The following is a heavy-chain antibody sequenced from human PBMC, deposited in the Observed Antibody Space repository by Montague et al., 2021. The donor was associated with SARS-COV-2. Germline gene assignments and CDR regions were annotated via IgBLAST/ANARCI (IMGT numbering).Heavy chain of an antibody. D-gene: IGHD4-23*01. V-gene: IGHV3-7*01. J-gene: IGHJ6*02. CDR1: GFTLSNIW. CDR3: AKNGGAHGLDV. CDR2: IKPDESEK. Sequence: SLRLSCAASGFTLSNIWMSWVRQAPGKGLEWVANIKPDESEKNYMDSVKGRFSISRDNAKNSLYLQMDNLRAEDTAIYYCAKNGGAHGLDVWGQGTSVSVSS.